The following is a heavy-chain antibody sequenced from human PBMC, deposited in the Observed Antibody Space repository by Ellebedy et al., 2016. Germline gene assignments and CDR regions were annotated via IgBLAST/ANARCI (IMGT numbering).Heavy chain of an antibody. V-gene: IGHV1-2*02. CDR1: GYTFTGYY. J-gene: IGHJ4*02. D-gene: IGHD6-19*01. Sequence: ASVKVSXKASGYTFTGYYMHWVRQAPGQGLEWMGWINPNSGGTNYAQKLQGRVTMTTDTSTSTAYMELRSLRSDDTAVYYCARDRDSSGWDYWGQGTLVTVSS. CDR3: ARDRDSSGWDY. CDR2: INPNSGGT.